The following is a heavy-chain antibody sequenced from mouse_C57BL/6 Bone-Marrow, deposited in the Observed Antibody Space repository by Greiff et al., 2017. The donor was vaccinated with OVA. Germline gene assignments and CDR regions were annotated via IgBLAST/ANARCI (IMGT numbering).Heavy chain of an antibody. CDR1: GYSFTGYY. Sequence: EVKLQESGPELVKPGASVKISCKASGYSFTGYYMNWVKQSPEKSLEWIGEINPSTGGTTYNQKFKAKATLTVDKSSSTAYMQLKSLTSEDSAVYYCAIYGGFAYWGQGTLVTVSA. CDR2: INPSTGGT. D-gene: IGHD1-1*01. CDR3: AIYGGFAY. J-gene: IGHJ3*01. V-gene: IGHV1-42*01.